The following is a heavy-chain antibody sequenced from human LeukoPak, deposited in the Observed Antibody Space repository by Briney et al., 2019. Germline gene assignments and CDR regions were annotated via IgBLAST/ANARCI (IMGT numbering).Heavy chain of an antibody. D-gene: IGHD2-2*01. CDR1: GFTFSNHW. V-gene: IGHV3-74*03. Sequence: QPGGSLRLSCAASGFTFSNHWMHWVRQAPGKGLVWVSRIKSDGSATTYADSVRGRFTISRDNAKNTLYLQMNILRAEDTAVYYCARVKGRIVVGPIYYWGQGTLVTVSS. CDR3: ARVKGRIVVGPIYY. J-gene: IGHJ4*02. CDR2: IKSDGSAT.